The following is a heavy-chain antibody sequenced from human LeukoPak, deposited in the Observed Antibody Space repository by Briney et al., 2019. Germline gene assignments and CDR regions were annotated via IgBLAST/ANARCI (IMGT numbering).Heavy chain of an antibody. CDR2: IYTIGNT. J-gene: IGHJ4*02. D-gene: IGHD3-22*01. CDR1: GASISRGTHY. Sequence: SQTLSLTCTVSGASISRGTHYWSWIRQPAGKGLEWIGRIYTIGNTNYSPSLWRRATISVDASKNQFSLRLSSVTAADTAVYYCASTLRYYYDSSGAALFDYWGQGTLVTVSS. V-gene: IGHV4-61*02. CDR3: ASTLRYYYDSSGAALFDY.